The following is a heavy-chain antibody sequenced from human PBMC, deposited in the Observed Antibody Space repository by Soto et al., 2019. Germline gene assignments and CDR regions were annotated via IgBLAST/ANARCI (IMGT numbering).Heavy chain of an antibody. CDR2: IYWDDDK. V-gene: IGHV2-5*02. J-gene: IGHJ5*02. Sequence: QITLKESGPTLVKPTQTLTLTCTFSGFSLSTSGVGVGWIRQPPGKALEWLALIYWDDDKRYSPSLKSRLTNTTDTSKTPVVTTIPHMDPLDTATYYCVHRRGSSNGGRCYPIWVHLGGQGTLLTI. D-gene: IGHD2-15*01. CDR1: GFSLSTSGVG. CDR3: VHRRGSSNGGRCYPIWVHL.